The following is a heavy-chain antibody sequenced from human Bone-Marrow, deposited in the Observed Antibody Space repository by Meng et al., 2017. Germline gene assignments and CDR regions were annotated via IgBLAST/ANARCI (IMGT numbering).Heavy chain of an antibody. CDR1: GFTFSDHY. CDR2: TRNRPRGYTT. J-gene: IGHJ6*02. Sequence: GESLKISCAASGFTFSDHYMDWVRQVPGKGLEWVARTRNRPRGYTTEYAVSVEGSFTISRDGSKNSLFLQMSSLKTEDTAVYYCVKGGTMSSGYFYGMDVWGQGTTVTVSS. D-gene: IGHD3-16*01. V-gene: IGHV3-72*01. CDR3: VKGGTMSSGYFYGMDV.